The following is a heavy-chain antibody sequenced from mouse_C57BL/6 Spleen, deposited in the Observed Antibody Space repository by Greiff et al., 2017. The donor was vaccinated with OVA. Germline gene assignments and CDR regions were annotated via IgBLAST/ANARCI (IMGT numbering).Heavy chain of an antibody. D-gene: IGHD2-5*01. Sequence: VQLKESGPELVKPGASVKISCKASGYSFTGYYMNWVKQSPEKSLEWIGEINPSTGGTTYNQKFKAKATLTVDKSSSTAYMQLKSLTSEDSAVYYCASYSKRAWFAYWGQGTLVTVSA. J-gene: IGHJ3*01. CDR2: INPSTGGT. V-gene: IGHV1-42*01. CDR1: GYSFTGYY. CDR3: ASYSKRAWFAY.